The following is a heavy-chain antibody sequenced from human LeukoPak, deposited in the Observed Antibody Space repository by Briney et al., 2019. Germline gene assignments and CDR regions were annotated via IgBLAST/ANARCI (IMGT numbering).Heavy chain of an antibody. CDR3: AKGRVGANGYYYYGMDV. D-gene: IGHD1-26*01. Sequence: PGGSLRLSCAATGFTFSSFSMHWVRQAPGKGLEWVAVTSYDGSNKYYADSVKGRFTISRDNSKNTLYLQMNSLRTEDTAVYYCAKGRVGANGYYYYGMDVWSQGTTVTVSS. J-gene: IGHJ6*02. CDR2: TSYDGSNK. V-gene: IGHV3-30*18. CDR1: GFTFSSFS.